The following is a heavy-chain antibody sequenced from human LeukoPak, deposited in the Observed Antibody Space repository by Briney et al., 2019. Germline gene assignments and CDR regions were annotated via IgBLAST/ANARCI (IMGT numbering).Heavy chain of an antibody. J-gene: IGHJ4*02. CDR2: IRTKAYGVTL. V-gene: IGHV3-49*04. D-gene: IGHD5-12*01. CDR1: GFNFGVHA. CDR3: TRESRLEGYFDY. Sequence: PGRSLRLSCTTSGFNFGVHAMSWVRQAPGKGLEWVGLIRTKAYGVTLAYAASVKGRFIISRDDSQSIAYLQMNSLTIEDTAVYYCTRESRLEGYFDYWGQGTLVTVSS.